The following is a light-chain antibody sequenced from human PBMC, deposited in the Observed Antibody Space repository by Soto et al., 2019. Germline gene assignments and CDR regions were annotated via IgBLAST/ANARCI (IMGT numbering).Light chain of an antibody. J-gene: IGKJ1*01. CDR1: QSISNY. Sequence: DIQMTQSPSSLSASVGDRITISCRASQSISNYLNWYQQKPGTAPKLLIYAASSLQGGLPSRFSGSGSGTDFTLTISSLQPEDFATYYCQQSYIIPRTFGQGTKVEIK. CDR2: AAS. V-gene: IGKV1-39*01. CDR3: QQSYIIPRT.